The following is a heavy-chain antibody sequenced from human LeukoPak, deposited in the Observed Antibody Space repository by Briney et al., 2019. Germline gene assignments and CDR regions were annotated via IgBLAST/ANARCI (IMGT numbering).Heavy chain of an antibody. V-gene: IGHV4-34*01. CDR2: INHSGST. J-gene: IGHJ4*02. Sequence: PSETLSLTCAVYGGSFSGYYWSWIRQPPGKGLEWIGEINHSGSTNYNPSLKSRVTISVDTSKNQFSLKLSSVTAADTAVYYCARGDYGGNGGYWGQGTLVTVSS. D-gene: IGHD4-23*01. CDR3: ARGDYGGNGGY. CDR1: GGSFSGYY.